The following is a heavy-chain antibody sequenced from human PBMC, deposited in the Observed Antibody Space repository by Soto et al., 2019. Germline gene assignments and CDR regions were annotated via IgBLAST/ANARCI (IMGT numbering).Heavy chain of an antibody. J-gene: IGHJ5*02. V-gene: IGHV4-30-4*01. CDR1: GGSISSGDYY. CDR2: IYYSGST. CDR3: ARDGVDWTNGVCYDSWFDP. Sequence: SETLSLTCTVSGGSISSGDYYWSWIRQPPGKGLEWIGYIYYSGSTYYNPSLKSRVTISVDTSKNQFSLKLSSVTAADTAVYYCARDGVDWTNGVCYDSWFDPWGQGTLVTVSS. D-gene: IGHD2-8*01.